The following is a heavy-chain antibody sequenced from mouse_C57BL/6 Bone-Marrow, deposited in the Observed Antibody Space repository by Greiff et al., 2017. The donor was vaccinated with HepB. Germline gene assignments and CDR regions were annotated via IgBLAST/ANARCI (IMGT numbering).Heavy chain of an antibody. CDR1: GFTFSSYG. CDR3: ARHSLSTIRMDY. J-gene: IGHJ4*01. D-gene: IGHD2-1*01. V-gene: IGHV5-6*01. Sequence: EVKVVESGGDLVKPGGSLKLSCAASGFTFSSYGMSWVRQTPDKRLEWVATISSGGSYTYYPDSVKGRFTISRDNAKNTLYLQMSSLKSEDTAMYYCARHSLSTIRMDYWGQGTSVTVSS. CDR2: ISSGGSYT.